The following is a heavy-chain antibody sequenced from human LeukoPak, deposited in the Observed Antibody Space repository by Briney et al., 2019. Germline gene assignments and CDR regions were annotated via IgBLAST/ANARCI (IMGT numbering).Heavy chain of an antibody. CDR1: GFTFSSDS. CDR2: ISTSSSYI. V-gene: IGHV3-21*01. D-gene: IGHD2-15*01. J-gene: IGHJ5*02. CDR3: ARGADGVSSNSRGWFDP. Sequence: GGSLRLSCTASGFTFSSDSMNWVRQAPGKGLEWVSSISTSSSYIYYADSVKGGLTMSRENARNSLYLQMNTLRAEDTAVYSCARGADGVSSNSRGWFDPWGQGTLVTVSS.